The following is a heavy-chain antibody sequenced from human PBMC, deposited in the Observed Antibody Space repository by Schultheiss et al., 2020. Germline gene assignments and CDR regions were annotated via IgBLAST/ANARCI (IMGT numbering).Heavy chain of an antibody. CDR2: MNPNSGNT. J-gene: IGHJ6*02. CDR3: RQLVHKAVDV. CDR1: GYTFTGYY. V-gene: IGHV1-8*02. D-gene: IGHD6-6*01. Sequence: ASVKVSCKASGYTFTGYYMHWVRQAPGQGLEWMGWMNPNSGNTGYTQKFQGRVTMTRDTSISTAYMELSSLRSEDTAVYYCRQLVHKAVDVWGQGTTVTVSS.